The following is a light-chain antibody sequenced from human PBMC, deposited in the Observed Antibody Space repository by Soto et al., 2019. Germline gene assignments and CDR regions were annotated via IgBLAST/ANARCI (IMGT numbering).Light chain of an antibody. V-gene: IGKV2-30*01. CDR3: MQVTHYIT. J-gene: IGKJ5*01. CDR1: QSLVYSDGNTY. CDR2: KVS. Sequence: DVVMTQSPLSLSVTLGQPASISCRSSQSLVYSDGNTYLNWFQQRPGNSPRRLIYKVSNRDSGVPDRFSGKGSGSDFTLKISRVEAEAAGVYYCMQVTHYITFGQGTRLEI.